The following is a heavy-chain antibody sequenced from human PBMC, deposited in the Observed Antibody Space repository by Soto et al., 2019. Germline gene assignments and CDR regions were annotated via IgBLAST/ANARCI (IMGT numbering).Heavy chain of an antibody. D-gene: IGHD6-13*01. CDR3: ARQSGAAAGFFGMDV. CDR2: IDCRGST. V-gene: IGHV4-59*04. Sequence: SETLSLTCTVSGGSLSSYYWSWIRQPPGKGLEWIGYIDCRGSTFYNPSLKSRHTLSIDTSKNQFSLKLSSVTAADTAVYYCARQSGAAAGFFGMDVWGQGTTVTVSS. J-gene: IGHJ6*02. CDR1: GGSLSSYY.